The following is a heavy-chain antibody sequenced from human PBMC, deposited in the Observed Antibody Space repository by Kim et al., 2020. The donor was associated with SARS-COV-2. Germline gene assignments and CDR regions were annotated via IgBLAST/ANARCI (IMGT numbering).Heavy chain of an antibody. CDR1: GGSISSYY. CDR2: IYYSGST. J-gene: IGHJ4*02. CDR3: ARHFFSDYGDYMYYFDY. V-gene: IGHV4-59*08. D-gene: IGHD4-17*01. Sequence: SETLSLTCTVSGGSISSYYWSWIRQPPGKGLEWIGYIYYSGSTNYNPSLKSRVTISVNTSKNQFSLKLSSVTAADTAVYYCARHFFSDYGDYMYYFDYWGQGTLVTVSS.